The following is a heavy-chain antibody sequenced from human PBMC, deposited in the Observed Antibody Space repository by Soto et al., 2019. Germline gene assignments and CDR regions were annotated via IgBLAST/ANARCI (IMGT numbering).Heavy chain of an antibody. Sequence: ASVKVSCKASGYTFTSYAMHWVRQAPGQRLEWMGWINAGNGNTKYSQKFQGRVTMTRDTSISTAYMELSRLRSDDTAVYYCASRGDRAYSSSYGYWGQGTLVTVSS. J-gene: IGHJ4*02. V-gene: IGHV1-3*01. D-gene: IGHD6-13*01. CDR2: INAGNGNT. CDR3: ASRGDRAYSSSYGY. CDR1: GYTFTSYA.